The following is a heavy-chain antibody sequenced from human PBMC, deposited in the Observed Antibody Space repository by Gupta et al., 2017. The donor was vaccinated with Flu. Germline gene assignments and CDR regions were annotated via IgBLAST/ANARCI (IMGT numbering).Heavy chain of an antibody. J-gene: IGHJ4*02. Sequence: EVQLVESGGGLVQPGGSLRLSCAASGFTFSSYEINWVRQAPGKWLEWVSYISSSGSTKYYADSVKGRFTISRDNAKNSMYLQMNSLRAEDTAVYYCAREDAAAAGTVDSWGQGTLVTVSS. V-gene: IGHV3-48*03. D-gene: IGHD6-13*01. CDR1: GFTFSSYE. CDR3: AREDAAAAGTVDS. CDR2: ISSSGSTK.